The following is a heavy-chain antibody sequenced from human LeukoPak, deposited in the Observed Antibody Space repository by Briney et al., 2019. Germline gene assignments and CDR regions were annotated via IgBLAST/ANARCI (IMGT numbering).Heavy chain of an antibody. Sequence: ASVKVSCKASGGTFSSYAISWVRQAPGKGLEWMGGFDPEDGETIYAQKFQGRVTMTEDTSTDTAYMELSSLRSEDTAVYYCATLGLNKDGHGGYADYWGQGTLVTVSS. CDR3: ATLGLNKDGHGGYADY. CDR1: GGTFSSYA. J-gene: IGHJ4*02. CDR2: FDPEDGET. D-gene: IGHD5-12*01. V-gene: IGHV1-24*01.